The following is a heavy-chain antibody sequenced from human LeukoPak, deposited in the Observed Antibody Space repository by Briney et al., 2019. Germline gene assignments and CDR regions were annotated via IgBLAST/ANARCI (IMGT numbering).Heavy chain of an antibody. D-gene: IGHD3-10*01. CDR3: AASSRSGSYRAY. Sequence: PSETLSLTCSVSGGSISYYYLSWIRQPPGKGLEWIGYSHDSGESNYHPSLQSRGSISRDTSKNQFSLNLMSVTAAGTAVYDCAASSRSGSYRAYWGRGTPVTVSS. J-gene: IGHJ4*02. CDR2: SHDSGES. CDR1: GGSISYYY. V-gene: IGHV4-4*08.